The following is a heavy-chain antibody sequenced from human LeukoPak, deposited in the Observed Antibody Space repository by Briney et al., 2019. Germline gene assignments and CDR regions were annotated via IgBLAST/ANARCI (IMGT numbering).Heavy chain of an antibody. CDR3: ASSLGYCSSTSCYSTY. V-gene: IGHV1-18*01. J-gene: IGHJ4*02. D-gene: IGHD2-2*01. Sequence: ASVKVSCKASGYTFTSYGISWVRQAPGQGLEWMGWISAYNGNTNYAQKLQGRVTMTTDTSTSTAYMELRSLRSDDTAVYCCASSLGYCSSTSCYSTYWGQGTLVTVSS. CDR1: GYTFTSYG. CDR2: ISAYNGNT.